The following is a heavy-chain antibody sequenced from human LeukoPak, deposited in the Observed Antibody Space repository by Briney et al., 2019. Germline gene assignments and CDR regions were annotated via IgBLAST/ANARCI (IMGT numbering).Heavy chain of an antibody. V-gene: IGHV3-23*01. D-gene: IGHD4-17*01. CDR2: ISASGGTT. J-gene: IGHJ2*01. CDR1: EITYSRYV. Sequence: GGSLRLSCTSPEITYSRYVMGWVRQAPGKGLEWVSTISASGGTTYYADSVQGRFTISRDNSKNTLYLQMNSLRAEDTAVYYCATLYGDYNWYFDLWGRGTLVTVSS. CDR3: ATLYGDYNWYFDL.